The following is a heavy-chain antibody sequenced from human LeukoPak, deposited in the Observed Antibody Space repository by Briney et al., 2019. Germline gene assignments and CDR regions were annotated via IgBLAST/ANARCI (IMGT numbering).Heavy chain of an antibody. CDR2: IRYDGSNK. J-gene: IGHJ3*02. V-gene: IGHV3-30*02. Sequence: PGGSLRLSCAASGFTFSSYGMHWVRQAPGKGLEWVAFIRYDGSNKYYADSVKGRFTISRDNSKNTLYLQMNSLRAEDTAVYYCARDPGDSSSPWCAFDIWGQGTMVTVSS. CDR3: ARDPGDSSSPWCAFDI. CDR1: GFTFSSYG. D-gene: IGHD6-13*01.